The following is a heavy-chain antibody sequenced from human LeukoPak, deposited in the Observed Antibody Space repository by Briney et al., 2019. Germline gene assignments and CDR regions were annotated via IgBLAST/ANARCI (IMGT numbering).Heavy chain of an antibody. V-gene: IGHV3-11*04. CDR2: ISGSGHDI. CDR3: TRDPRHFDS. J-gene: IGHJ5*01. Sequence: PGGSLRLSCAASGFTFSDSYMTWVRQAPGKGVEWVAYISGSGHDINYSDSVKGRFTISRDNAKNSLYLQMSSLRVEDTAVYYCTRDPRHFDSCGQGTLVAVSS. CDR1: GFTFSDSY. D-gene: IGHD6-6*01.